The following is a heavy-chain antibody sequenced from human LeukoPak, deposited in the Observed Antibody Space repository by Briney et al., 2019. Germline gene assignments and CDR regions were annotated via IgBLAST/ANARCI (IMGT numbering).Heavy chain of an antibody. CDR1: GGSISSSSYY. Sequence: SETLSLTCTVSGGSISSSSYYWGWIRQPPGKGLEWIGSIYYSGSTYYNPSLKSRVTISVDTSKNQFSLKLSSVTAADTAVYYCARELGSTSGNWFDPWGQGTLVTVSS. CDR3: ARELGSTSGNWFDP. CDR2: IYYSGST. J-gene: IGHJ5*02. V-gene: IGHV4-39*07. D-gene: IGHD2-2*01.